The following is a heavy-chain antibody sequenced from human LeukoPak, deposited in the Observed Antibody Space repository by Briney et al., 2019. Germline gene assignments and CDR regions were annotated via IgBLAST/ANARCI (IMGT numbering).Heavy chain of an antibody. Sequence: PSQTLSLTCTVSGNSISSGDNYWSWIRQPAGKGLEWIGRIYTSGSTNYNPSLKSRVTMSVDTSKNQFSLKLSSVTAADTAVYYCARGYCSGGSCYSYYYYNYMDVWGKGTTVTVSS. V-gene: IGHV4-61*02. J-gene: IGHJ6*03. CDR1: GNSISSGDNY. CDR2: IYTSGST. D-gene: IGHD2-15*01. CDR3: ARGYCSGGSCYSYYYYNYMDV.